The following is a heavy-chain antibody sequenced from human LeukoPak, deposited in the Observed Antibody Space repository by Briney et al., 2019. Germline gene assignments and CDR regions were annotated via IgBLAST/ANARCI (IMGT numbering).Heavy chain of an antibody. CDR3: ARDYTSAEWLGFAFDV. CDR2: INPFNGNT. Sequence: ASVNVTCKASGYRFTRYAISWVRQAPGQGLEWMGWINPFNGNTNDAERFQGRVIMTTDTSTRTAYMELRSLRSDDTAVYYCARDYTSAEWLGFAFDVWGQGTMISVSS. J-gene: IGHJ3*01. V-gene: IGHV1-18*01. D-gene: IGHD6-19*01. CDR1: GYRFTRYA.